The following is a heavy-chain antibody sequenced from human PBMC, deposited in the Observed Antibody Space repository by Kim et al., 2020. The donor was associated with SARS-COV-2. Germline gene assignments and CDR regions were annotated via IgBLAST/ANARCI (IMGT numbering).Heavy chain of an antibody. CDR1: GFTFSSYA. V-gene: IGHV3-64D*09. CDR3: VKDVGYCSSTSCSLGFFQH. J-gene: IGHJ1*01. CDR2: ISSNGGST. D-gene: IGHD2-2*01. Sequence: GGSLRLSCSASGFTFSSYAMHWVRQAPGKGLEYVSAISSNGGSTYYADSVKGRFTISRDNSKNTLYLQMNSLRAEDTAVYYCVKDVGYCSSTSCSLGFFQHWGQGTLVTVSS.